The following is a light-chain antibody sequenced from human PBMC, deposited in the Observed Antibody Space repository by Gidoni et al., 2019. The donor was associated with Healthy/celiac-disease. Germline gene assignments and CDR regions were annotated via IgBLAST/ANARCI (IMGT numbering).Light chain of an antibody. Sequence: VMTQSPLLLPVTPGEPASISCRSSQSRLHSNGYNYLDWYLQKPGQAPQLLIYLGSNRDSGVPDRFSGSGSGTDFTLKISRVEAEDVGVYYCMQDVQTPPTFGQGTKVEIK. CDR2: LGS. V-gene: IGKV2-28*01. CDR1: QSRLHSNGYNY. J-gene: IGKJ1*01. CDR3: MQDVQTPPT.